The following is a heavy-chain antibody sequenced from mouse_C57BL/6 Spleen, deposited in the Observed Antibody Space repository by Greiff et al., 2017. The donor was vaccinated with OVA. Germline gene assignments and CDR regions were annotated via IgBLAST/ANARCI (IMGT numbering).Heavy chain of an antibody. CDR3: ARCYDGSPYWYFDV. J-gene: IGHJ1*03. V-gene: IGHV1-26*01. Sequence: VQLQQSGPELVKPGASVKISCKASGYTFTDYYMNWVKQSHGKSLEWIGDINPNNGGTSYNQKFKGKATLTVDKSSSTAYMELRSLTSEDSAVYYCARCYDGSPYWYFDVWGTGTTVTVSS. CDR2: INPNNGGT. D-gene: IGHD2-3*01. CDR1: GYTFTDYY.